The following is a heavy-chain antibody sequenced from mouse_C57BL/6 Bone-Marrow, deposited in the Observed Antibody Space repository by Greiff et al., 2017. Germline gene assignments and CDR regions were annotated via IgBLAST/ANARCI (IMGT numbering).Heavy chain of an antibody. Sequence: QVQLQQPGAELVKPGASVKLSCKASGYTFTSYWMHWVKQRPGQGLEWIGMIHPNSGSTNYNEKFKSKATLTVDKSSSTAYMQLSSLTSEDSAVYYCARRPFPYCGSSSWYFDVWGTGTTVTVSS. V-gene: IGHV1-64*01. CDR1: GYTFTSYW. J-gene: IGHJ1*03. CDR2: IHPNSGST. CDR3: ARRPFPYCGSSSWYFDV. D-gene: IGHD1-1*01.